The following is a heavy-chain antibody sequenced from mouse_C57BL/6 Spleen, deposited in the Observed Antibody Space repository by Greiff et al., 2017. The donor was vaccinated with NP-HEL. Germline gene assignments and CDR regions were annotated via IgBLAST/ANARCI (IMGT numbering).Heavy chain of an antibody. V-gene: IGHV1-63*01. D-gene: IGHD2-12*01. Sequence: VKLVESGAELVRPGTSVKMSCKASGYTFTNYWIGWAKQRPGHGLEWIGDIYPGGGYTNYNEKFKGKATLTADKSSSTAYMQFSSLTSEDSAIYYCARFGAYDGGFYYFDYWGQGTTLTVSS. CDR1: GYTFTNYW. CDR2: IYPGGGYT. J-gene: IGHJ2*01. CDR3: ARFGAYDGGFYYFDY.